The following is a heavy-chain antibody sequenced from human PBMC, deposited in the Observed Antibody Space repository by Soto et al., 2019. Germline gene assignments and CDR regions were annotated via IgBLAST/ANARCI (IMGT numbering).Heavy chain of an antibody. J-gene: IGHJ4*02. D-gene: IGHD6-19*01. CDR2: IYYSGGT. CDR1: GGSVSSGSYY. V-gene: IGHV4-61*01. Sequence: SETLSLTCTVSGGSVSSGSYYWSWIRQPPGKGLEWIGYIYYSGGTNYNPSLKSRVTISVDTSKNQFSLKLSSVTAADTAVYYCARTHLLSSGWYIPFDYWGQGTLVTVSS. CDR3: ARTHLLSSGWYIPFDY.